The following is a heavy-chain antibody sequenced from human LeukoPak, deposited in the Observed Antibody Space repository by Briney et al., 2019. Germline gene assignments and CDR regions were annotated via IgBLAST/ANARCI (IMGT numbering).Heavy chain of an antibody. CDR3: ARGVEPLAANTLAY. V-gene: IGHV3-53*01. D-gene: IGHD1-14*01. Sequence: GGSLRLSCAASGFTVITNGMTWVRQAPGKGLEWVSVLYSDGNTKYADSVQSRFTISRDNSKNTLYLEMNSLSPDDTAVYYCARGVEPLAANTLAYWGQGTLVTVSS. J-gene: IGHJ4*02. CDR2: LYSDGNT. CDR1: GFTVITNG.